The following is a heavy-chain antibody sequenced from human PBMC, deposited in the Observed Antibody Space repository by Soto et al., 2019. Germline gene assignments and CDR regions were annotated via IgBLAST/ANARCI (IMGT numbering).Heavy chain of an antibody. V-gene: IGHV4-39*01. CDR2: IYYSGST. J-gene: IGHJ4*02. Sequence: QLQLQESGPRLIKPSETLSLTCTVSGDSISSSSYYWGWIRQPPGKGLEWIGSIYYSGSTYYNPSLKSRVTISVDTSKNQFSLKMRSVTAADTAVYYCARHRGSSSNLDYWGQGTLVTVSS. CDR1: GDSISSSSYY. D-gene: IGHD6-13*01. CDR3: ARHRGSSSNLDY.